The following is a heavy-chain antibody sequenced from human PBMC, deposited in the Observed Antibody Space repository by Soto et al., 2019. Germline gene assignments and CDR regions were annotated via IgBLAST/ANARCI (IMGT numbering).Heavy chain of an antibody. CDR1: GGSISSGGYY. Sequence: SETLSLTCTVSGGSISSGGYYWSWIRQHPGKGLEWIGYIYYSGSTYYNPSLKSRVTISVDTSKNQFSLKLSSVTAADTAVYYRASASERGSCYSICWFDPWGQGTLVTVSS. V-gene: IGHV4-31*03. CDR2: IYYSGST. J-gene: IGHJ5*02. D-gene: IGHD2-15*01. CDR3: ASASERGSCYSICWFDP.